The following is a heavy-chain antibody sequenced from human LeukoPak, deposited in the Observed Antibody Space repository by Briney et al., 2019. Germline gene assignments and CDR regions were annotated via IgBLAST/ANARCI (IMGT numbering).Heavy chain of an antibody. CDR3: AREGSFGERGYYFYFMDV. CDR2: IFSGGDV. CDR1: GFSVSSHF. Sequence: GGSLRLSCAASGFSVSSHFMSWVRQAPGKGLEWLSNIFSGGDVHYADSVQGRFTIPRDTSNNTLYLHINSLGVDDTAVYYCAREGSFGERGYYFYFMDVWGRGTTVTVSS. D-gene: IGHD3-16*01. J-gene: IGHJ6*03. V-gene: IGHV3-53*01.